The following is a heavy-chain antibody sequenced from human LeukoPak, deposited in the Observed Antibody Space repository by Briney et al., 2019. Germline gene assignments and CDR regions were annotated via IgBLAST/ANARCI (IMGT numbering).Heavy chain of an antibody. CDR3: ARAVAGTSY. D-gene: IGHD6-19*01. Sequence: SETLSLTCAVYGGSFSGYYWSWIRQPPGKGLEWIGEINHSGSTNYNPSLKSRVTISVDTSKSQFSLKLSSVTAADTAVYYCARAVAGTSYWGQGTLVTVSS. J-gene: IGHJ4*02. CDR1: GGSFSGYY. V-gene: IGHV4-34*01. CDR2: INHSGST.